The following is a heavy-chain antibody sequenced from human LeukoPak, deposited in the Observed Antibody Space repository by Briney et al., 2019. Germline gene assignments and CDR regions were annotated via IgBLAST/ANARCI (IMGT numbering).Heavy chain of an antibody. CDR1: GASISSYY. J-gene: IGHJ4*02. D-gene: IGHD3-22*01. V-gene: IGHV4-4*07. CDR2: IHTSGST. CDR3: ARGRGDYFDSSGYFFDY. Sequence: PSETLSLTCTVSGASISSYYWSWIRQPAGKGLEWIGRIHTSGSTNCNPSLKSRVTISVDKSKNQFSLKLSSVTAADTAMYFCARGRGDYFDSSGYFFDYWGQGTLVTISS.